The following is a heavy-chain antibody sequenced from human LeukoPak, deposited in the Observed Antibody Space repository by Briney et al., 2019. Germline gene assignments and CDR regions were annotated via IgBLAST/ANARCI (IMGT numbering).Heavy chain of an antibody. J-gene: IGHJ4*02. CDR1: GFTFSSYA. CDR3: ARVPREYYDILTGYYISAGSDY. D-gene: IGHD3-9*01. Sequence: GGSLRLSCAASGFTFSSYAMSWVRQAPGKGLEWVSAISGSGGSTYYADSVKGRFTISRDNSKNTLYLQMNSLRAEDTAVYYCARVPREYYDILTGYYISAGSDYWGQGTLVTVSS. CDR2: ISGSGGST. V-gene: IGHV3-23*01.